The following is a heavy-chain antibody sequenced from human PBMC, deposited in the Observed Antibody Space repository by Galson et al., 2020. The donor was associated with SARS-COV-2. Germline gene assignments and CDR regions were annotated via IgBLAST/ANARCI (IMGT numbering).Heavy chain of an antibody. Sequence: GESLKISCAASGFTFSSYGMHSVRQAPGKGLEWVAVISYDGSNKYYADSVKGRFTISRDNSKNTLYLQMNSLRAEDTAVYYCAKEGIDCSSTSCYEGWVYYYYGMDVWGQGTTVTVSS. CDR1: GFTFSSYG. CDR2: ISYDGSNK. D-gene: IGHD2-2*01. V-gene: IGHV3-30*18. J-gene: IGHJ6*02. CDR3: AKEGIDCSSTSCYEGWVYYYYGMDV.